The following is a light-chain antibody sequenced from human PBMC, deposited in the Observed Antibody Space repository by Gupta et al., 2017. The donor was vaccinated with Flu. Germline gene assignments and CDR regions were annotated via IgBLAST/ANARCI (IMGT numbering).Light chain of an antibody. CDR1: QDIGSD. V-gene: IGKV1-17*02. CDR2: ATS. CDR3: LQYNTFPRT. J-gene: IGKJ1*01. Sequence: PSSLSPSLGVSVTITCRASQDIGSDLASYQQRPGKAPKGLLYATSTLQGGVPSRFRGSGSGTDFTLTITNLQPEDFATYYCLQYNTFPRTFGQGTRVELK.